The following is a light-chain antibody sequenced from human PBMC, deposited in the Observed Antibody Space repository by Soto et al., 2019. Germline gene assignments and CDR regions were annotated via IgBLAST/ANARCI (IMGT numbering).Light chain of an antibody. CDR2: DVS. CDR1: SSDVGGYNY. Sequence: SALTQPASVSGSPGQSITISCTGTSSDVGGYNYVSWYQQHPGKAPKLMIYDVSNRPSGVSNRFSGSKSGNTASLTISGLQAEDEADYYCNSYTNSNTVLFGGGTQLTVL. V-gene: IGLV2-14*03. CDR3: NSYTNSNTVL. J-gene: IGLJ2*01.